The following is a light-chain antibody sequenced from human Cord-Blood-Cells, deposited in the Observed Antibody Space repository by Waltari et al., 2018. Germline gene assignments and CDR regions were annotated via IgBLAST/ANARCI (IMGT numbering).Light chain of an antibody. CDR3: QQYNSYSYT. Sequence: DIQMIQYPSTLSVSVGDRVTITCRASQSISSWLAWYQQKPGKAPKLLIYKASSLESGVPSRFSGSGSGTEFTLTISSLQPDDFATYYCQQYNSYSYTFGQGTKLEIK. J-gene: IGKJ2*01. V-gene: IGKV1-5*03. CDR2: KAS. CDR1: QSISSW.